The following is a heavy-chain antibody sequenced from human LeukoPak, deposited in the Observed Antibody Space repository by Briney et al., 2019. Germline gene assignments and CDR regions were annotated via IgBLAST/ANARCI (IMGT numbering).Heavy chain of an antibody. CDR2: IKEDGSEK. CDR3: ARGGGSGSYYKRELDY. Sequence: PGGSLRLSCAASGITFSNSWMCWVRQAPGKGLEWVANIKEDGSEKYYVNSVKGRFTISRDNAKNSLYLRMNSLRAEDTAVYYCARGGGSGSYYKRELDYWGQGTLVTVSS. V-gene: IGHV3-7*01. D-gene: IGHD3-10*01. J-gene: IGHJ4*02. CDR1: GITFSNSW.